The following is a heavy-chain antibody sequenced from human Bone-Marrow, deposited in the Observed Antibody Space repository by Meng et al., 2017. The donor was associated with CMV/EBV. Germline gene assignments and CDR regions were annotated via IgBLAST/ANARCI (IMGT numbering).Heavy chain of an antibody. Sequence: SETLSLTCTVSGGSISSSSYYWGWIRQPPGKGLEWIGSIYYTGSTYHNPSLKSRVTISVDTSKNQFSLKLNSVTAADTAVYYCAREDCSSTSCYPRNWFDPWGQGTLVTVSS. J-gene: IGHJ5*02. D-gene: IGHD2-2*01. CDR3: AREDCSSTSCYPRNWFDP. CDR1: GGSISSSSYY. CDR2: IYYTGST. V-gene: IGHV4-39*02.